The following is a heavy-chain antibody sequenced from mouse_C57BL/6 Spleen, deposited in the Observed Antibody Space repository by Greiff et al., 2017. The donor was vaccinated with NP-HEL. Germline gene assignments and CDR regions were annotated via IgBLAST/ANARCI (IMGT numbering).Heavy chain of an antibody. Sequence: DVKLVESGGGLVQPGGSLKLSCAASGFTFSDYGMAWVRQAPRKGPEWVAFISNLAYSIYYADTVTGRFTISRENAKNTLYLEMSSLRSEDTAMYYCARPHYYGSSYEFAYWGQGTLVTVSA. CDR2: ISNLAYSI. J-gene: IGHJ3*01. CDR1: GFTFSDYG. D-gene: IGHD1-1*01. CDR3: ARPHYYGSSYEFAY. V-gene: IGHV5-15*01.